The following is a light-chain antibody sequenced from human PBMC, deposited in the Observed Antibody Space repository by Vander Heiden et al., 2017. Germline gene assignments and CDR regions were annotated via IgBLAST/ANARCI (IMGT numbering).Light chain of an antibody. Sequence: QSVLTPPPSASGTPGQRVTTSCSGSSSNIGSNTVNVYQQLPGTAPKLLIYRNHQRPSGVPDRFSGSESGTSASLAISGLQSEDEADYYCAAWDDSLNGPVFGGGTKLTVL. CDR3: AAWDDSLNGPV. CDR2: RNH. CDR1: SSNIGSNT. J-gene: IGLJ3*02. V-gene: IGLV1-44*01.